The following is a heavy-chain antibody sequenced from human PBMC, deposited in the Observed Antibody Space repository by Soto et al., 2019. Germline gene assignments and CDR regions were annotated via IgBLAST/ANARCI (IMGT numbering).Heavy chain of an antibody. CDR2: IHSDGSNT. CDR3: IRDFGEVGSTAAFDI. CDR1: GFTFSRFW. D-gene: IGHD1-26*01. V-gene: IGHV3-74*01. Sequence: GGSLRLSCAASGFTFSRFWMHWVRQAPGQGLVWVAHIHSDGSNTSYADFVKGRFTISRDNAKNTVYLQMNSLRAEDTAMYYCIRDFGEVGSTAAFDIWGHGAMVT. J-gene: IGHJ3*02.